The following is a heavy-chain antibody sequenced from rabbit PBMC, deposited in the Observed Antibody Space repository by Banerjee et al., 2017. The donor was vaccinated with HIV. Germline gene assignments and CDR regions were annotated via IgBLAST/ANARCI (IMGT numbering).Heavy chain of an antibody. D-gene: IGHD4-2*01. Sequence: QSLEESGGDLVKPGASLTLTCTASGFSLSNYVMSWVRQAPGKGLEWIAHIVNGNDNTYYASWAKGRFTISKTSSTTVTLQMTSLTAADTATYFCARNRAGYGGDCDLWGQGTLVTVS. J-gene: IGHJ3*01. CDR3: ARNRAGYGGDCDL. V-gene: IGHV1S40*01. CDR1: GFSLSNYV. CDR2: IVNGNDNT.